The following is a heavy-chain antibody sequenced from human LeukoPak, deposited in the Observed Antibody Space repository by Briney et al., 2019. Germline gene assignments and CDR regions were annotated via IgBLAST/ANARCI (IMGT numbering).Heavy chain of an antibody. J-gene: IGHJ4*02. CDR2: ISAYNGNT. CDR3: ARSMAVGATMRGFDY. D-gene: IGHD1-26*01. Sequence: ASVKVPCKASGYTFTSYGISWVRQAPGQGLEWMGWISAYNGNTNYAQKLQGRVTMTTDTSTSTAYMELRSLRSDDTAVYYRARSMAVGATMRGFDYWGQGTLVTVSS. CDR1: GYTFTSYG. V-gene: IGHV1-18*01.